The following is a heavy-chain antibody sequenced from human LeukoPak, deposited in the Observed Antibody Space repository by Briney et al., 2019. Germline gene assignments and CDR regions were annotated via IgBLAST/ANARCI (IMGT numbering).Heavy chain of an antibody. Sequence: GGSLRLSCAASGFTFNNYAMSWVRQAPGKGLEWVSAISGSGGATYYADSVKGRFTISRDNSKNTLFLHMNSLRVEDTAVYYCAKAPAAATKYYYGMAVWGQGTTVTVSS. CDR1: GFTFNNYA. D-gene: IGHD6-13*01. CDR3: AKAPAAATKYYYGMAV. CDR2: ISGSGGAT. V-gene: IGHV3-23*01. J-gene: IGHJ6*02.